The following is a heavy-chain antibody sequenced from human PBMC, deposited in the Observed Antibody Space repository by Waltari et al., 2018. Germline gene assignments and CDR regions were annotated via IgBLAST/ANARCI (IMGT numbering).Heavy chain of an antibody. CDR3: ARGSDDFDSSGYYY. CDR1: GGSFPVMH. D-gene: IGHD3-22*01. J-gene: IGHJ4*02. CDR2: VIPSFSRA. Sequence: QVPLVQSGAEVKKPGCSVKVSCKAAGGSFPVMHITCVRQAPGQGLEWMGRVIPSFSRANYAQKFQGRVTISADESTTTAYLELSSLRSEDTAVYYCARGSDDFDSSGYYYCGQGTLITVSA. V-gene: IGHV1-69*15.